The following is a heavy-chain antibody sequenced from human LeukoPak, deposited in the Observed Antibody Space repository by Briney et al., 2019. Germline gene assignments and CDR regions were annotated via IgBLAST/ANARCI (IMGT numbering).Heavy chain of an antibody. J-gene: IGHJ4*02. CDR3: ARDLYYYDSSGLHLDY. CDR2: INPNSGGT. Sequence: ASVKVSCKASGYTFTGYYMHWVRQAPGQGLEWMGWINPNSGGTNYAQKFQGRVTMTRDTSISTAYMELSRLRSDDTAVYYCARDLYYYDSSGLHLDYWGQGTLVTVSS. D-gene: IGHD3-22*01. V-gene: IGHV1-2*02. CDR1: GYTFTGYY.